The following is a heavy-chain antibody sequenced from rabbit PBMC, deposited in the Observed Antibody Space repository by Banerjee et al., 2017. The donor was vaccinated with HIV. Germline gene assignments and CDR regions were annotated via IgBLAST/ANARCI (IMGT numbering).Heavy chain of an antibody. D-gene: IGHD4-1*01. CDR1: GFSFSSSYW. J-gene: IGHJ4*01. Sequence: EESGGDLVKPEGSLTLTCTASGFSFSSSYWICWVRQAPGKGLEWIGCIYAGSSGSTFYATWAKGRFTISKTSSTTVTLQMTSLTAADTATYFCARDLAGVIGWNFNLWGPGTLVTVS. CDR3: ARDLAGVIGWNFNL. CDR2: IYAGSSGST. V-gene: IGHV1S45*01.